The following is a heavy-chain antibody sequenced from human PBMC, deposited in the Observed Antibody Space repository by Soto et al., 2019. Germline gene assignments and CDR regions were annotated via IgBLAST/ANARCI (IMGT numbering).Heavy chain of an antibody. V-gene: IGHV4-59*12. Sequence: PSETLSLTCTVSGGSISSYYWSWIRQPPGKGLEWIGYLYYFGSTNYNPSLKSRVTISVDTSKDQFSLKLSSVTAADTAVYYCARMVDDILTGYCPFDYWGQGTLVTVSS. CDR1: GGSISSYY. J-gene: IGHJ4*02. CDR2: LYYFGST. CDR3: ARMVDDILTGYCPFDY. D-gene: IGHD3-9*01.